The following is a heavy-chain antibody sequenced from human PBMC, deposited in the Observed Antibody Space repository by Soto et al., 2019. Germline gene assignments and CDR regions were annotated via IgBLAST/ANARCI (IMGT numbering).Heavy chain of an antibody. CDR1: GFTFSSYG. CDR2: IWYDGSNK. J-gene: IGHJ6*02. CDR3: ARCDLWFGELLDYYYYYGMDV. D-gene: IGHD3-10*01. Sequence: GGSLRLSCAASGFTFSSYGMHWVRQAPGKGLEWVAVIWYDGSNKYYADSVKGRFTISRDNSKNTLYLQMNSLRAEDTAVYYCARCDLWFGELLDYYYYYGMDVWGQGTTVTVSS. V-gene: IGHV3-33*01.